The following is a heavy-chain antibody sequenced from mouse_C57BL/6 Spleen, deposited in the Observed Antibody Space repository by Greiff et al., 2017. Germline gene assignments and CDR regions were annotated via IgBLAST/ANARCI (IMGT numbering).Heavy chain of an antibody. J-gene: IGHJ1*03. CDR3: ARRMFITTVVANSYWYFDV. CDR1: GYTFTDYY. CDR2: INHNTGGT. D-gene: IGHD1-1*01. Sequence: EVQLQQSGPELVKPGASVKISCKASGYTFTDYYMNWVKQSHGKSLEWIGDINHNTGGTSYNQKFKGTATLTVDKSSSTAYMVLRSLTSEDSAVYCWARRMFITTVVANSYWYFDVWGTGTTVTVSS. V-gene: IGHV1-26*01.